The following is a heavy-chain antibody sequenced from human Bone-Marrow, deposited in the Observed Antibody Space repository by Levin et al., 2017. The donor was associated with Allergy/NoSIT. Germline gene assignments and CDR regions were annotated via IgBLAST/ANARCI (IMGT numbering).Heavy chain of an antibody. CDR2: INHSGST. J-gene: IGHJ4*02. CDR1: GGSFSGYY. Sequence: SETLSLTCAVYGGSFSGYYWSWIRQPPGKGLEWIGEINHSGSTNYNPSLKSRVTISVDTSKNQFSLKLSSVTAADTAVYYCARGRHGYNFFFPDRFDYWGQGTLVTVSS. D-gene: IGHD5-24*01. V-gene: IGHV4-34*01. CDR3: ARGRHGYNFFFPDRFDY.